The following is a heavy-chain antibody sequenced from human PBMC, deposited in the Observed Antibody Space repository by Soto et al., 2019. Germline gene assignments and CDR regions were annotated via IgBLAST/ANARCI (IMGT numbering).Heavy chain of an antibody. D-gene: IGHD3-10*01. CDR2: IDGSGGIT. Sequence: QLLQSGGRLVQPGGSLTLSCAASGFTFGTTDMSWVRQAPGEGLEWVSTIDGSGGITYYADSVKGRFTISRDNSRNTVYLQMNSLRGDDTALYYCVKNSGWFNTWGQGALVTVSS. J-gene: IGHJ5*02. V-gene: IGHV3-23*01. CDR3: VKNSGWFNT. CDR1: GFTFGTTD.